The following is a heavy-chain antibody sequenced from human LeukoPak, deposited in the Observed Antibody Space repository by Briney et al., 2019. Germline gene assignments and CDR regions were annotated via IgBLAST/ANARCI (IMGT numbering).Heavy chain of an antibody. V-gene: IGHV3-21*01. CDR2: ISSSSRYI. Sequence: GGSLRLSCAASGFTFSTYSMNWVRQAPGKGLEWVSFISSSSRYIYYADSVKGRFTISRDDAKNSLYLQMNSLTAEDTAVYYCARDQYASSRDWFDPWGQGTLVTVSS. J-gene: IGHJ5*02. CDR1: GFTFSTYS. D-gene: IGHD2-2*01. CDR3: ARDQYASSRDWFDP.